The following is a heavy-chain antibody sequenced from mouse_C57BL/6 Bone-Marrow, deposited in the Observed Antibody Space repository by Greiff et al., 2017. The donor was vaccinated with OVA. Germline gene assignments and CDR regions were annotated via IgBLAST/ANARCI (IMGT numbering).Heavy chain of an antibody. Sequence: VQLQQSVAELVRPGASVKLSCTASGFNIKNTYMPWVKQRPEQGLEWIGRIDPANGNTKYAPKFQGKATITADTSSNTAYLQLSSLTSEDTAIYYCARSSGFAYWGQGTLVTVSA. CDR3: ARSSGFAY. V-gene: IGHV14-3*01. CDR1: GFNIKNTY. CDR2: IDPANGNT. D-gene: IGHD1-1*01. J-gene: IGHJ3*01.